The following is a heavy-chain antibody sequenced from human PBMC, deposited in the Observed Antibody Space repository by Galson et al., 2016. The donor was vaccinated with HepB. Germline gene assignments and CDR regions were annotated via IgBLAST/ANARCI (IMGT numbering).Heavy chain of an antibody. V-gene: IGHV4-61*01. CDR2: IYYTGSS. J-gene: IGHJ3*02. D-gene: IGHD3-22*01. Sequence: ETLSLTCSVSGDSVSGTNYYWTWIRQPPGKGLEWIGYIYYTGSSNFSPSLKSRITMSVDTSKNQFSLRLSSVTAADTAVYYCAKTRGPGYYDSSGYYYPPAGFDIWGQGMKVNVSS. CDR1: GDSVSGTNYY. CDR3: AKTRGPGYYDSSGYYYPPAGFDI.